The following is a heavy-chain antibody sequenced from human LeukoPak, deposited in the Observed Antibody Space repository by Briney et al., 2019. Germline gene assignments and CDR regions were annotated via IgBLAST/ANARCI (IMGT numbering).Heavy chain of an antibody. CDR2: IKGDESEK. Sequence: QPGGSLRLSCAASGFSFSTDWMTWVRQAPGKGLEWAANIKGDESEKYYVDSVMGRFTISRDNAKNSLYLQMNSLRAEDTAVYYCATSGYSYALNYWGQGTLVTVSS. J-gene: IGHJ1*01. D-gene: IGHD2-2*03. V-gene: IGHV3-7*01. CDR1: GFSFSTDW. CDR3: ATSGYSYALNY.